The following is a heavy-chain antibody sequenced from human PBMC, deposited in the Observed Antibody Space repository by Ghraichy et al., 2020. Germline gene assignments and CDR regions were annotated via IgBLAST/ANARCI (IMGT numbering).Heavy chain of an antibody. D-gene: IGHD3-9*01. CDR3: AKDGLRCFGSNWFGP. Sequence: GGSLRVSCAASGFTFSSYAMSWVRQAPGKGLEWVSGISGCGGSTYYADSVKGRFTISRDNSKNPRYLQMNSLRAEDPAVYYCAKDGLRCFGSNWFGPWGQGTLVTVSS. CDR2: ISGCGGST. V-gene: IGHV3-23*01. J-gene: IGHJ5*02. CDR1: GFTFSSYA.